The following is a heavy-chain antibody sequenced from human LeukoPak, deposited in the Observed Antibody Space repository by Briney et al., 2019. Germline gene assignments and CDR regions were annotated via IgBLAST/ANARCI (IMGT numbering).Heavy chain of an antibody. CDR2: IYYSGST. CDR3: ARDLGGELLPTYYFDY. D-gene: IGHD1-26*01. CDR1: GGSISSSSYY. Sequence: PSETLSLTCTVSGGSISSSSYYWGWIRQPPGKGLEWIATIYYSGSTYYNPSLKSRVTISVDTSKNQFSLKLSSVTAADTAVYYCARDLGGELLPTYYFDYWGQGTLVTVSS. J-gene: IGHJ4*02. V-gene: IGHV4-39*07.